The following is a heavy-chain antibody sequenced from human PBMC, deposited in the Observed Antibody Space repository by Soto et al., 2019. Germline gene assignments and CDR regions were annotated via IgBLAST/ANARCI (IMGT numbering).Heavy chain of an antibody. V-gene: IGHV4-30-2*01. CDR1: GGSISSGGYS. J-gene: IGHJ6*02. CDR3: ARYCSGGSCSPDMDV. Sequence: PSETLSLTCAVSGGSISSGGYSWSWIRQPPGKGLEWIGYIYHSGSTYYNPSLKSRVTISVDRSKNQFSLKLSSVTAADTAVYYCARYCSGGSCSPDMDVWGQGTTVPVSS. CDR2: IYHSGST. D-gene: IGHD2-15*01.